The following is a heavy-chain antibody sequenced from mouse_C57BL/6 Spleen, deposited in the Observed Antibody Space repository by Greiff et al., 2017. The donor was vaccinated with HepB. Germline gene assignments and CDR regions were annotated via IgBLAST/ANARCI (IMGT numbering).Heavy chain of an antibody. CDR2: IYPGSGNT. Sequence: QVQLKESGAELVRPGASVKLSCKASGYTFTDYYINWVKQRPGQGLEWIARIYPGSGNTYYNEKFKGKATLTAEKSSSTAYMQLSSLTSEDSAVYFCAREELLPHGYFDVWGTGTTVTVSS. CDR1: GYTFTDYY. J-gene: IGHJ1*03. D-gene: IGHD5-5*01. V-gene: IGHV1-76*01. CDR3: AREELLPHGYFDV.